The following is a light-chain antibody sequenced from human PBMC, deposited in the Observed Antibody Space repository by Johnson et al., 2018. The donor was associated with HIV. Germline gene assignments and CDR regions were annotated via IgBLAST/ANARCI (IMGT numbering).Light chain of an antibody. V-gene: IGLV1-51*02. CDR2: ENT. CDR1: SSNIGNNY. J-gene: IGLJ1*01. CDR3: ETWDNSLNAGHV. Sequence: QSVLTQPPSVSAAPGQKVTISCSGSSSNIGNNYVSWYQHLPGTAPKLLIYENTKRPSGIPDRFSGSKSGTSATLAITGLQTWDEADYYCETWDNSLNAGHVFGTGTKVIVL.